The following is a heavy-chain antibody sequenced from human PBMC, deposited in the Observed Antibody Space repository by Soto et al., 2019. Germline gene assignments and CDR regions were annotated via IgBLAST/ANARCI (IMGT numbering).Heavy chain of an antibody. D-gene: IGHD1-26*01. CDR3: ARHLENGGGSAGFDD. CDR2: INPKSGGT. Sequence: GXSVQVSCHASGYTFTGYYMHLVRQAPGQGLEWMGWINPKSGGTMYPQKFQGRVTMTWDTSISTAYMALTRLRSDDTAVYYCARHLENGGGSAGFDDWGQGTLVTVSS. V-gene: IGHV1-2*02. J-gene: IGHJ4*02. CDR1: GYTFTGYY.